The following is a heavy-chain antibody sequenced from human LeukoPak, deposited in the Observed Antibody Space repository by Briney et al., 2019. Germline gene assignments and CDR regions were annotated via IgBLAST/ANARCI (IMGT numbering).Heavy chain of an antibody. J-gene: IGHJ6*02. CDR3: AKRIDYYYYGMDV. Sequence: GGSLRLSCAASGFTFSSYAMSWVRQAPGKGLEWGSAISGSGGSTYYADSVKGRFTISRDNSKNTLYLQMNSLRAEDTAVYYCAKRIDYYYYGMDVWGQGTTVTVSS. CDR1: GFTFSSYA. V-gene: IGHV3-23*01. CDR2: ISGSGGST.